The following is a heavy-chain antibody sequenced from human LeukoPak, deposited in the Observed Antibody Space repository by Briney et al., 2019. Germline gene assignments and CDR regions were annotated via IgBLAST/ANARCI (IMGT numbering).Heavy chain of an antibody. J-gene: IGHJ5*02. V-gene: IGHV4-59*01. Sequence: SETLSLTCTVSGGSISGFYWSWIRQPPGKGLEWIGYIYYSGSTNYNPSLKSRVTISVDTSKNQFSLKLSSVTAADTAVYYCARVGNIVVVPAAIFFGDWFDPWGQGTLVTVSS. CDR1: GGSISGFY. CDR2: IYYSGST. D-gene: IGHD2-2*01. CDR3: ARVGNIVVVPAAIFFGDWFDP.